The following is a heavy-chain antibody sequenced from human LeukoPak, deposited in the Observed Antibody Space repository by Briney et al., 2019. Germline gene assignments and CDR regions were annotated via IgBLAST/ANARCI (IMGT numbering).Heavy chain of an antibody. V-gene: IGHV3-30*18. CDR2: ISYDGSNQ. Sequence: PGRSLRLSCAASGFTFSSYGMHWVRQAPGKGLEWVAVISYDGSNQYYADSVKGRFTISRDNSKSTLYLQVNSLRDEDTALYYCAKDPCRGYSYGYTSNPRLCAFDYWGQGTLVTVSS. CDR3: AKDPCRGYSYGYTSNPRLCAFDY. J-gene: IGHJ4*02. D-gene: IGHD5-18*01. CDR1: GFTFSSYG.